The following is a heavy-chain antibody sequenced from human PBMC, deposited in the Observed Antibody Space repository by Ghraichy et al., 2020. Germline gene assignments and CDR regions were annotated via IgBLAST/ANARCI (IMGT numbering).Heavy chain of an antibody. V-gene: IGHV4-61*01. Sequence: SETLSLTCTVSGGSVSSGSYYWSWIRQPPGKGLEWIGYIYNSGSTNYNPSLKSRVTISVDTSKNQFSLKLSSVTAADTAVYYCARDWRRYYDSSGDQAGYFDYCGQGTLVTVTS. J-gene: IGHJ4*02. CDR3: ARDWRRYYDSSGDQAGYFDY. CDR1: GGSVSSGSYY. D-gene: IGHD3-22*01. CDR2: IYNSGST.